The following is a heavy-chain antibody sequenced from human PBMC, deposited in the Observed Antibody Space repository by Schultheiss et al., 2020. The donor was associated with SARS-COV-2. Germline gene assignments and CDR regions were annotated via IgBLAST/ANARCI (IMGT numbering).Heavy chain of an antibody. V-gene: IGHV4-30-2*01. CDR1: GGSISSYY. Sequence: SQTLSLTCTVSGGSISSYYWSWIRQPPGKGLEWIGYIYHSGSTYYNPSLKSRVTISVDRSKNQFSLKLSSVTAADTAVYYCARVNTYYYDSSGYAFDIWGQGTMVTVSS. J-gene: IGHJ3*02. D-gene: IGHD3-22*01. CDR3: ARVNTYYYDSSGYAFDI. CDR2: IYHSGST.